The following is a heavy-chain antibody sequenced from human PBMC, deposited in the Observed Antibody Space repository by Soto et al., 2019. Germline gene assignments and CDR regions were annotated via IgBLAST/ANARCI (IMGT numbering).Heavy chain of an antibody. J-gene: IGHJ2*01. Sequence: EVQLVESGGGLVQPGGSLRLSCTDSGFTFRSYWMHWDRRAPGKGLVWVSRINSDGSSTSYADSVKGRFTISRDNAKNTLYLQMNSLRAEDTAVYYCARWIYSDWYFDLWGRGTLVTVSS. V-gene: IGHV3-74*01. CDR1: GFTFRSYW. CDR2: INSDGSST. D-gene: IGHD3-10*01. CDR3: ARWIYSDWYFDL.